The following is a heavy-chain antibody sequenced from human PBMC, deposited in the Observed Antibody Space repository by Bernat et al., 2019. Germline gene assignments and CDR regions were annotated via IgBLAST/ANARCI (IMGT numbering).Heavy chain of an antibody. V-gene: IGHV3-48*03. CDR2: ISSSGSTI. D-gene: IGHD1-1*01. CDR1: GFTFSSYE. Sequence: EVQLVESGGGLVQPGGSLRLSCVASGFTFSSYEMNWVRQAPGKGLEWVSYISSSGSTIYYADSVKGRFTISRDNAKNSLYLQMNSLRAEDTAVYYCARAGSPNWNDGAYGYWGQGTLVTVSS. J-gene: IGHJ4*02. CDR3: ARAGSPNWNDGAYGY.